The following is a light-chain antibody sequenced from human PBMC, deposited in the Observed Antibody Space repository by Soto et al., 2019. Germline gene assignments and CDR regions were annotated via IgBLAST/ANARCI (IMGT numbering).Light chain of an antibody. V-gene: IGKV3D-20*02. J-gene: IGKJ5*01. CDR3: QQRSNWPGIT. CDR1: QSVSNNY. Sequence: ERVMTQSPGTLSLSPGERATLSCRASQSVSNNYLAWYQQKPGQAPRLLIYGASNRATGIPDRFSGSGSGTDFTLTISSLEPEDFAVYYCQQRSNWPGITFGQGTRLEIK. CDR2: GAS.